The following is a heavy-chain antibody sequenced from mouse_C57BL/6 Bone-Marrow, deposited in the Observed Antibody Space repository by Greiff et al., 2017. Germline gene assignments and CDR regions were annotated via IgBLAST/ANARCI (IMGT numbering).Heavy chain of an antibody. J-gene: IGHJ4*01. CDR1: GFSLTSYG. Sequence: VKLQESGPGLVAPSQSLSITCTVSGFSLTSYGVHWVRQPPGKGLEWLVVIWSDGSTTYNSALKSRLSISKDNSKSQVFLKMNSLQTDDTAMYYCARHRGGYDPYAMDYWGQGTSVTVSS. CDR2: IWSDGST. V-gene: IGHV2-6-1*01. CDR3: ARHRGGYDPYAMDY. D-gene: IGHD2-2*01.